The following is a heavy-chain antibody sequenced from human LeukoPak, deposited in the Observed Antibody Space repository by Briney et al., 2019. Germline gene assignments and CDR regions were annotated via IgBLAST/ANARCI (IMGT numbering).Heavy chain of an antibody. CDR3: ARIGAGSSRDY. CDR2: IVGSSST. V-gene: IGHV3-21*01. Sequence: GGSLRLSCAASGFTFSNFAMTWVRQAPGKGLEWVSSIVGSSSTYYADSLEGRFTISRDNAKNSPYLQMNSLRAEDTAVYYCARIGAGSSRDYWGQGTLVTVSS. J-gene: IGHJ4*02. CDR1: GFTFSNFA. D-gene: IGHD6-13*01.